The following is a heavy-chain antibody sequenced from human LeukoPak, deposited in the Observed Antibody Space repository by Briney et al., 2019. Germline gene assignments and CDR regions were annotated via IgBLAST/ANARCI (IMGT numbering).Heavy chain of an antibody. D-gene: IGHD2-21*01. CDR1: GYTFTSYD. J-gene: IGHJ4*02. V-gene: IGHV1-8*01. CDR3: ARGPIVVVRRPFYYFDY. CDR2: MNPNSGNT. Sequence: ASVKVSCMASGYTFTSYDINWVRQATGQGLEWMGWMNPNSGNTGYAQKFQGRVTMTRNTSISTAYMELSSLRSEDTAVYYCARGPIVVVRRPFYYFDYWGQGTLVTVSS.